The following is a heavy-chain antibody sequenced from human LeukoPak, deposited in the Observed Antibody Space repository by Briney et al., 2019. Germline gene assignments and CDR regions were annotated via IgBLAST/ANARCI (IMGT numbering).Heavy chain of an antibody. Sequence: TGGSLRLSXAASGFIFDDYAMHWVRQVPGKGLEWVSGISWNSGIIDYADSVKGRFTISRDNAKNFLYLRMNSLRAEDMALYYCAKGVGSRSAFDIWGQGTMVTVSS. V-gene: IGHV3-9*03. CDR3: AKGVGSRSAFDI. CDR2: ISWNSGII. D-gene: IGHD2-15*01. CDR1: GFIFDDYA. J-gene: IGHJ3*02.